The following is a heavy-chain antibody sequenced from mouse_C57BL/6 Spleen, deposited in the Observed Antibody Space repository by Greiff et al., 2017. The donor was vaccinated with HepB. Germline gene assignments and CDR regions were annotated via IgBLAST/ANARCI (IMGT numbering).Heavy chain of an antibody. CDR1: GFTFSSYA. CDR2: ISDGGSYT. D-gene: IGHD1-1*01. V-gene: IGHV5-4*01. CDR3: ARDTTTVVATSWYFDV. Sequence: EVMLVESGGGLVKPGGSLKLSCAASGFTFSSYAMSWVRQTPEKRLEWVATISDGGSYTYYPDNVKGRFTISRDNAKNNLYLQMSHLKSEDTAMYYCARDTTTVVATSWYFDVWGTGTTVTVSS. J-gene: IGHJ1*03.